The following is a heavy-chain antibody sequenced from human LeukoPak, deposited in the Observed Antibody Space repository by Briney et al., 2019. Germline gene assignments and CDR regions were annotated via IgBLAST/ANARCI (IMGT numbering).Heavy chain of an antibody. Sequence: SETLSLTCTVSGGSISSYYWGWIRQPPGKGLEWIGSIYHSGSTYYNPSLKNRVTISVDTSKNQFSLKLSSVTAADTAVYYCAGSSWYDYYMDVWGKGTTVTVSS. CDR3: AGSSWYDYYMDV. CDR1: GGSISSYY. D-gene: IGHD6-13*01. CDR2: IYHSGST. J-gene: IGHJ6*03. V-gene: IGHV4-38-2*02.